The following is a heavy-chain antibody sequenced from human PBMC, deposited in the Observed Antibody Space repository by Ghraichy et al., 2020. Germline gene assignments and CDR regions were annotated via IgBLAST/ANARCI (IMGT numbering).Heavy chain of an antibody. Sequence: SETLSLTCAVYGGSFSGYYWSWIRQPPGKGLEWIGEINHSGSTNYNPSLKSRVTISVDTSKNQFSLKLSSVTAADTAVYYCARRVQVAQGPHIDYWGQGTLVTVSS. CDR2: INHSGST. D-gene: IGHD2-15*01. V-gene: IGHV4-34*01. CDR1: GGSFSGYY. CDR3: ARRVQVAQGPHIDY. J-gene: IGHJ4*02.